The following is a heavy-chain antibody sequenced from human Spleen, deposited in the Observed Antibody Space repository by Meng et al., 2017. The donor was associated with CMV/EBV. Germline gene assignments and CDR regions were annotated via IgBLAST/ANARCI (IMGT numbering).Heavy chain of an antibody. CDR2: INHSGST. J-gene: IGHJ4*02. D-gene: IGHD6-19*01. CDR1: GGSFSGYY. CDR3: ARDRYSSGWNWGY. Sequence: SETLSLTCAVYGGSFSGYYWSWIRQPPGKGLEWIGEINHSGSTNYNPSLKSRVTISVDTSKNQFSLKLSSVTAADTAVYYCARDRYSSGWNWGYWGQGTLVTVSS. V-gene: IGHV4-34*01.